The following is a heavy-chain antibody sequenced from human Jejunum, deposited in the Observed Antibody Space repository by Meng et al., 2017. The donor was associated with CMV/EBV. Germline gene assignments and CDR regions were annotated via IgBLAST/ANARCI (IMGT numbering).Heavy chain of an antibody. CDR2: TFSSGST. CDR3: ARRCPHSSSCYDY. Sequence: SCSASGFSVSSNYMNWVRQAPGKGLEWVSLTFSSGSTFYSGSVKGRFTISRDTSKNTLILQMSSLRADDTAVYFCARRCPHSSSCYDYWGQGTLVTVSS. J-gene: IGHJ4*02. D-gene: IGHD6-13*01. CDR1: GFSVSSNY. V-gene: IGHV3-53*01.